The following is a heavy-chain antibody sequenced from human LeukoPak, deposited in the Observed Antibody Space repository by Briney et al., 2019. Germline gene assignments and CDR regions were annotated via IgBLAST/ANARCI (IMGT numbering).Heavy chain of an antibody. CDR2: IIPIFGTA. Sequence: SLKVSWKASGGTFSSYAIIWVRQAPGQGLEWMEGIIPIFGTANYAQKFQGRVTITTDEPTSTAYMELSSLRSEDTAVYYCARAGYCSSTSCSYPYYYYYMDVWGKGTTVTVSS. CDR3: ARAGYCSSTSCSYPYYYYYMDV. CDR1: GGTFSSYA. J-gene: IGHJ6*03. D-gene: IGHD2-2*01. V-gene: IGHV1-69*05.